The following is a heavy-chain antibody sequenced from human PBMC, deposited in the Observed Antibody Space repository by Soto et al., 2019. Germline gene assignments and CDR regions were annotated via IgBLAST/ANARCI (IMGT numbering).Heavy chain of an antibody. Sequence: EVQLVESGGGLVQPGGSLRLSCAASGFTFSSYWMHWVRQAPGKGLVWVSRINSDGSSTSYADCVKGRFTISRDNAKNTLYLQMNSLRAEDTAVYHCARRGWEGYYYYYGMDVWGQGTTVTVSS. J-gene: IGHJ6*02. CDR3: ARRGWEGYYYYYGMDV. V-gene: IGHV3-74*01. CDR1: GFTFSSYW. D-gene: IGHD6-19*01. CDR2: INSDGSST.